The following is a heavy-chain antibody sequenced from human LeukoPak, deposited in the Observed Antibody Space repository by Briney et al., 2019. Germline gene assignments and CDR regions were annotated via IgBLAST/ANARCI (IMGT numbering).Heavy chain of an antibody. CDR1: GFTLSSYS. J-gene: IGHJ4*02. Sequence: GGSLRLSCAASGFTLSSYSMNWVRQAPGKGLEWVANIKQDGSEKYYVDSVKGRFTISRDNAKNSLYLQMNSLRAEDTAVYYCASPSRVDYWGQGTLVTVSS. V-gene: IGHV3-7*01. CDR3: ASPSRVDY. D-gene: IGHD5-24*01. CDR2: IKQDGSEK.